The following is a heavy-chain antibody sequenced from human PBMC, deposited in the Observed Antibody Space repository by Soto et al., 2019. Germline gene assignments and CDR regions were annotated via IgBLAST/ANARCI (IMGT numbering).Heavy chain of an antibody. CDR1: GYSFTSYW. J-gene: IGHJ4*02. D-gene: IGHD2-21*02. CDR2: IYPGDSDT. Sequence: GESLKISCKGSGYSFTSYWIGWVRQMPGKGLEWMGIIYPGDSDTRYSPSFQGQVTISADKSISTAYLQWSSLKASDTAMYYCARLALGWGPRTYYFDYWGQGTLVTVSS. CDR3: ARLALGWGPRTYYFDY. V-gene: IGHV5-51*01.